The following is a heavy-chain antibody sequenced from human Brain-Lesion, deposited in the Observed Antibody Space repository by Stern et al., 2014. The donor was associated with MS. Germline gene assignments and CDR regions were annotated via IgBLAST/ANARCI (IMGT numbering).Heavy chain of an antibody. CDR1: GGSISSGGYY. V-gene: IGHV4-61*02. Sequence: VQLVQSGPGLVKPSQTLSLSCTVSGGSISSGGYYWSWIRQPAGKGLEWIGRIFNSGSPSYNPSLKGRVPIPIDPSKTHSSLRLTPRTAADTAVYYCARGRVVPGFQYYATDVWGQGTTVIVSS. CDR3: ARGRVVPGFQYYATDV. D-gene: IGHD2-2*01. CDR2: IFNSGSP. J-gene: IGHJ6*02.